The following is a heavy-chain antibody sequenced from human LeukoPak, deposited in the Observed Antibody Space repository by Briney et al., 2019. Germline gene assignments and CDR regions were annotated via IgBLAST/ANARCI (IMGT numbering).Heavy chain of an antibody. Sequence: ASLKVSCKASGYTSIGYYIHWVRQAPGQGLEWMGRINPNSGGTDYAQRFQGRVTMTRDTSISTAYLEFSRLRSDDTAVYYCARGWSMTTLDYWGQGTLVTVSS. D-gene: IGHD4-17*01. CDR2: INPNSGGT. V-gene: IGHV1-2*06. J-gene: IGHJ4*02. CDR1: GYTSIGYY. CDR3: ARGWSMTTLDY.